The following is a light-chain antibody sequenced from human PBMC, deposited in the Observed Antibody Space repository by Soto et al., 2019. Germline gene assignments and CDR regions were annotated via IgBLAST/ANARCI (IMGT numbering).Light chain of an antibody. Sequence: QSARTQPASVSGSPGQSITISCTGTSSDVGGYNYVSWYQQHPGKAPKLMIYGVTNRPSGVSNRFSGSKSGNTASLTISGLQAEDEADYYCSSYTSSTTLSVVFGGGTKLTVL. V-gene: IGLV2-14*01. CDR1: SSDVGGYNY. CDR3: SSYTSSTTLSVV. J-gene: IGLJ2*01. CDR2: GVT.